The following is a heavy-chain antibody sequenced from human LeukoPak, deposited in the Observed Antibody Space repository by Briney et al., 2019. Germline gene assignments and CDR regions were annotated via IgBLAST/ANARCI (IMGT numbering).Heavy chain of an antibody. Sequence: SGGSLRLSCAASGFTFSSYAMSWVRQAPGKGLEWVSSISSSSSYIYYADSVKGRFTISRDNAKNSLYLQMNSLRAEDTAVYYCAGYSSYAFDIWGQGTMVTVSS. CDR2: ISSSSSYI. V-gene: IGHV3-21*01. CDR1: GFTFSSYA. J-gene: IGHJ3*02. CDR3: AGYSSYAFDI. D-gene: IGHD6-19*01.